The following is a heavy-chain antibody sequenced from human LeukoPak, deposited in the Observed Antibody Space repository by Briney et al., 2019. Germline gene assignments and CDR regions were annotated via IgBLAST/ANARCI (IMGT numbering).Heavy chain of an antibody. CDR2: INHSGST. V-gene: IGHV4-34*01. D-gene: IGHD3-10*01. CDR3: ARGTRLGILLWFGELSHAVAFDI. Sequence: SETLSLTCAVYGGSFSGYYWSWIRQPPGKGLEWIGEINHSGSTNYNPYLKSRVTISVDTSKNQFSLKLSSVTAADTAVYYCARGTRLGILLWFGELSHAVAFDIWGQGTMVTVSS. J-gene: IGHJ3*02. CDR1: GGSFSGYY.